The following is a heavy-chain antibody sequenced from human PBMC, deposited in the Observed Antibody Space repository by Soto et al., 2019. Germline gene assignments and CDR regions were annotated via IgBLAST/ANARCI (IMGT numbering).Heavy chain of an antibody. J-gene: IGHJ5*02. CDR1: GFTFRNYA. V-gene: IGHV3-23*01. CDR3: AKDAISGDGIWLMDS. D-gene: IGHD4-17*01. CDR2: LLRSGSSA. Sequence: GGSLRLSCAASGFTFRNYAMTWARQAPGKGLEWVSSLLRSGSSAYYADSVGGPFTISSDSSANSLYLQMDNLRAEDTAIYYCAKDAISGDGIWLMDSWGQGTVVTVSS.